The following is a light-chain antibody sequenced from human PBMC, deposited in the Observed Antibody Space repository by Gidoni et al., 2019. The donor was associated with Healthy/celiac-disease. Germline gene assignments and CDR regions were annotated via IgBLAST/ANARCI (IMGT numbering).Light chain of an antibody. V-gene: IGLV1-44*01. CDR1: SSNIGSNT. J-gene: IGLJ2*01. Sequence: QSVLPQPPSASGTPGQRVTISCSGSSSNIGSNTVNWYQQLPGTAPNLLIYSNNQRPSGVPDRFSGSKSGTSAALAISGLQSEDEADYYCAAWDDSLNGLVFGGGTKLTVL. CDR3: AAWDDSLNGLV. CDR2: SNN.